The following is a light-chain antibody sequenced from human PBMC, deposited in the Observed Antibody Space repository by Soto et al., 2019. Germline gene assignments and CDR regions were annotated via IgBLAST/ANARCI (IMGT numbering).Light chain of an antibody. CDR2: EVS. V-gene: IGLV2-14*01. J-gene: IGLJ1*01. Sequence: QSALTQPASVSGSPGQSITISCTGTSSDVSSYNYVSWYQQNPGKAPKLMIYEVSNRPSGVSNRCSGSKSGNTASLTISGLQAEDEADYYCNSYTTTNTWVFGTGTKLTVL. CDR1: SSDVSSYNY. CDR3: NSYTTTNTWV.